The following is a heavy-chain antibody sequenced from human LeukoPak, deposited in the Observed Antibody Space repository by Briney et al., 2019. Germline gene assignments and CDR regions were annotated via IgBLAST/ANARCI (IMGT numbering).Heavy chain of an antibody. CDR2: IYYSGST. Sequence: SETLSLTCTVSGGSISSSSYYWGWIRQPPGKGLEWIGSIYYSGSTYYNPSLKSRVTISVDTSKNQFSLKLSSVTAADTAVYYCARDRVVFDPWGQGTLVTVSS. D-gene: IGHD2-15*01. CDR3: ARDRVVFDP. CDR1: GGSISSSSYY. J-gene: IGHJ5*02. V-gene: IGHV4-39*07.